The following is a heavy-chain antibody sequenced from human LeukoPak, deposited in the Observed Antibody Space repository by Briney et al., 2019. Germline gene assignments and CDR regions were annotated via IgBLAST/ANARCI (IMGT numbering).Heavy chain of an antibody. CDR1: EYTFTHHY. CDR3: ARDFSWGRELHSNYFDY. D-gene: IGHD3-10*01. Sequence: GASVKVSCKASEYTFTHHYMHWVRQAPGQGLEWMGWINPNSGGTNYAQKFQGRVTMTRDTSISTAYMELSRLRSDDTAVYYCARDFSWGRELHSNYFDYWGQGTLVTVSS. V-gene: IGHV1-2*02. CDR2: INPNSGGT. J-gene: IGHJ4*02.